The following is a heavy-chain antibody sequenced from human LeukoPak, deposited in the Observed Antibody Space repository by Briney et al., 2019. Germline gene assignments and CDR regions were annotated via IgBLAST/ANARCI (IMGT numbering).Heavy chain of an antibody. CDR2: TRYDGSNK. CDR3: AKDIKFGGQEVLGAFDI. V-gene: IGHV3-30*02. J-gene: IGHJ3*02. D-gene: IGHD3-10*01. Sequence: GGSLRLSCAASGFTFSSYGMHWVRQAPGKGLEWVAFTRYDGSNKFYADSVKGRFTISRDNAKNSLYLQMNSLRAEDTALYYCAKDIKFGGQEVLGAFDIWGQGTMVTVSS. CDR1: GFTFSSYG.